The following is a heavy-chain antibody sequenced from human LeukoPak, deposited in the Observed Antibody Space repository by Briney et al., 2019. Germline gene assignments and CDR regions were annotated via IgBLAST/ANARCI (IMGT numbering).Heavy chain of an antibody. J-gene: IGHJ4*02. CDR1: GFTFSSYG. CDR2: ISYDGSNK. CDR3: AKVVRFGEFGFDY. V-gene: IGHV3-30*18. Sequence: QAGGSLRLSCAASGFTFSSYGMHWVRQAPGKGLEWVAVISYDGSNKYYADSVKGRFTISRDNSKNTLYLQMNSLRAEDTAVYYCAKVVRFGEFGFDYWGQGTLVTVSS. D-gene: IGHD3-10*01.